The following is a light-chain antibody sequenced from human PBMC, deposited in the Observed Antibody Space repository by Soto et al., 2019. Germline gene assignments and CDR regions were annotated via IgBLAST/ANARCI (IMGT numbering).Light chain of an antibody. CDR1: QSRGSNF. V-gene: IGKV3-20*01. Sequence: EIVLTHSPVTLSLSPGERATLSCRTSQSRGSNFLAWYQHKPAEAPRLLIYASSKRATGIPDRFSGSASVTDFTLTINRLEHEDFAVYYCQLYGISPHFGQGTRLEIK. CDR2: ASS. CDR3: QLYGISPH. J-gene: IGKJ5*01.